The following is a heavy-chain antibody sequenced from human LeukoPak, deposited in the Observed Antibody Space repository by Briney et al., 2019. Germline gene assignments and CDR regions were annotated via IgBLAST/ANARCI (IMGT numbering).Heavy chain of an antibody. V-gene: IGHV1-24*01. CDR2: FDPEDGET. CDR1: GYNLTELS. CDR3: AKAASDYYDSNPFNY. J-gene: IGHJ4*02. Sequence: ASVKVSCKVSGYNLTELSMHWVRQAPGKGLEWMGGFDPEDGETIYAQKFQGRVTMTEDTSTDTAYMELSSLRSEDTAVYYCAKAASDYYDSNPFNYWGQGTLVTVSS. D-gene: IGHD3-22*01.